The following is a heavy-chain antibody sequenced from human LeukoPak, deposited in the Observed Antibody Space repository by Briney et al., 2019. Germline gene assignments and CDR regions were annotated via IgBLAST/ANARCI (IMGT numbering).Heavy chain of an antibody. Sequence: PSETLSLTCAVYGGSFSGYYWSWIRQPPGKGLEWIGEINHSGSTNYNPSLKSRVTISVDTSKNQFSLKLSSVTAADTAVYYCARGQGGSGSYYKRWGQGTLVTVSS. V-gene: IGHV4-34*01. D-gene: IGHD3-10*01. J-gene: IGHJ4*02. CDR2: INHSGST. CDR1: GGSFSGYY. CDR3: ARGQGGSGSYYKR.